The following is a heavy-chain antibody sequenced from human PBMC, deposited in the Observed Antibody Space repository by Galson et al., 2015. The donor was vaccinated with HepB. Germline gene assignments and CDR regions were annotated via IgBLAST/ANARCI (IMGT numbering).Heavy chain of an antibody. CDR1: GFTFSDYS. CDR2: ISSSSTYT. CDR3: AREGPSLGLTGYFDF. D-gene: IGHD3-9*01. V-gene: IGHV3-11*06. Sequence: SLRLSCAASGFTFSDYSMTWIRQAPGKGLEWVSYISSSSTYTDYADSGKGRFTISRDNAKNTLYLQVNSLRAEDTAVYYCAREGPSLGLTGYFDFWGQGSLVTVSS. J-gene: IGHJ4*02.